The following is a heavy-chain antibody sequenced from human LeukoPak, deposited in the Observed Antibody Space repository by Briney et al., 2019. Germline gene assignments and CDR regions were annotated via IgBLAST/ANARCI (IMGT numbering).Heavy chain of an antibody. D-gene: IGHD6-19*01. V-gene: IGHV3-48*01. CDR3: ARDQWLDY. CDR2: IGTNGNTI. CDR1: GFSFSGYI. J-gene: IGHJ4*02. Sequence: GGSLRLSCAASGFSFSGYIMNWVRQAPGKGLEWASFIGTNGNTIYYADSVKGRFTVSRDNAKNSLYLQMNSLRAEDTAVYYCARDQWLDYWGQGTLVTVSS.